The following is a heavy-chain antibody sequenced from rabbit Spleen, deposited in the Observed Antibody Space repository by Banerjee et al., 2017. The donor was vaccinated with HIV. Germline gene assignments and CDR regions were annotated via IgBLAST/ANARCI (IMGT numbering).Heavy chain of an antibody. CDR1: GFSFNSNYY. D-gene: IGHD3-1*01. Sequence: QSLEESGGDLVKPGASLTLTCTASGFSFNSNYYICWVRQAPGKGLEWIGCIYPDSSGSTAYASWAKGRFTISRTSSTTVTLRMTSLTAADRATYFCARDLASVVGWNFNLWGPGTLVTVS. CDR2: IYPDSSGST. V-gene: IGHV1S40*01. J-gene: IGHJ4*01. CDR3: ARDLASVVGWNFNL.